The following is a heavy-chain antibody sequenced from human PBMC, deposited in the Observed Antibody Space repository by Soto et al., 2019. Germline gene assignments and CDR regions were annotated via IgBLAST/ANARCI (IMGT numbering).Heavy chain of an antibody. CDR1: GHSSTHNG. CDR2: INIYRGDV. J-gene: IGHJ4*01. Sequence: GASVKVSCKASGHSSTHNGISWVRRAPGQGLEWMGWINIYRGDVNHAPKFQGRVTLTTDTSTTTAYMELRSLRLDDTAVYFCATDDMNRGRFDFWGHGTLVTVSS. CDR3: ATDDMNRGRFDF. V-gene: IGHV1-18*01.